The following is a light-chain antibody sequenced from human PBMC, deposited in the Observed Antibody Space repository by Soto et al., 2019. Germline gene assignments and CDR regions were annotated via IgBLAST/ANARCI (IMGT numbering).Light chain of an antibody. V-gene: IGKV3-15*01. CDR3: QQYNNGPPLT. CDR1: QSVSSN. J-gene: IGKJ1*01. CDR2: GAS. Sequence: EIVMTQSPATLSVSPEERATLSCRASQSVSSNLAWYQQKPGQAPRLLIYGASIRATGIPARFSGSGSGTELTLTISSLQSEDFAVYYCQQYNNGPPLTFGQGTKVDIK.